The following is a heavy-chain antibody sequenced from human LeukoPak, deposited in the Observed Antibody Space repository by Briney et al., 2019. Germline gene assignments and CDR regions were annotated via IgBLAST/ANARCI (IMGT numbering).Heavy chain of an antibody. D-gene: IGHD6-6*01. CDR3: ARDPSSIAPYYFDY. J-gene: IGHJ4*02. CDR1: GGSISRYY. Sequence: PSETLSLTCTVSGGSISRYYWSWIRQPPGKGLEWIGYIYYSGSTNINPSLKSRVAMSLDTSKNQFSLKLNSVTAADTAVYYCARDPSSIAPYYFDYWGQGTLVTVSS. V-gene: IGHV4-59*12. CDR2: IYYSGST.